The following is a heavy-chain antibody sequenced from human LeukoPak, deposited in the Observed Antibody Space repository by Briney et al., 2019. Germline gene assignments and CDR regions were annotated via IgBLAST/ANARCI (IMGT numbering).Heavy chain of an antibody. CDR1: GFTFSSYS. CDR3: ARGSTYYYGSRPDAFDI. D-gene: IGHD3-22*01. Sequence: PGGSLRLSCAASGFTFSSYSMNWVRQAPGKGLEWVSFISSSSSYIYYADSVKGRFTISRDNAKNSLYLQMNSLRAEDTAVYYCARGSTYYYGSRPDAFDIWGQGTMVTVSS. CDR2: ISSSSSYI. J-gene: IGHJ3*02. V-gene: IGHV3-21*01.